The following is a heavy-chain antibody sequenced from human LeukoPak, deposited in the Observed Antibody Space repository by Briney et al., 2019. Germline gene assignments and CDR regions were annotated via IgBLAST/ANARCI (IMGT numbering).Heavy chain of an antibody. CDR3: ARADFIDAGPYLIGP. J-gene: IGHJ5*02. D-gene: IGHD3-3*01. Sequence: ASVTVSCKTSGYSFTDYYIHWVRQAPGQGLEWMGWINTKSGRTSSARKFQGRVTMTRDPSITTVYMDMAWLTSDDTAIYFCARADFIDAGPYLIGPWGQGTLGTVSS. CDR2: INTKSGRT. CDR1: GYSFTDYY. V-gene: IGHV1-2*02.